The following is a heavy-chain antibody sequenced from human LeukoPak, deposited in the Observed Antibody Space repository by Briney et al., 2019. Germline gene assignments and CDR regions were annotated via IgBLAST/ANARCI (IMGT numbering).Heavy chain of an antibody. Sequence: SETLSLTCTVSGYSISNNFYWAWIRQSPGKGLEWIVSINHSWSTYYNPSLKSRVTISVDTSKNQFSLKLSSVTAADTAVYFCARDWGGEARPGYMDVWGKGTTVTVSS. J-gene: IGHJ6*03. D-gene: IGHD6-6*01. CDR3: ARDWGGEARPGYMDV. V-gene: IGHV4-38-2*02. CDR1: GYSISNNFY. CDR2: INHSWST.